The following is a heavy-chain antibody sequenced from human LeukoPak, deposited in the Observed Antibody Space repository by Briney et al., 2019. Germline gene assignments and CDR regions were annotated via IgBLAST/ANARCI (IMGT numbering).Heavy chain of an antibody. CDR1: GDSINSGGYY. Sequence: SETLSLTCSVSGDSINSGGYYWTWIRQRPGKGLEWIGYVYYSGDTYSNPSLKSRVTISVDKSKNQFSLKLSSVTAADTAVYYCARRITILARIDPWGQGTLVTVSS. CDR2: VYYSGDT. J-gene: IGHJ5*02. V-gene: IGHV4-31*03. CDR3: ARRITILARIDP. D-gene: IGHD3-3*01.